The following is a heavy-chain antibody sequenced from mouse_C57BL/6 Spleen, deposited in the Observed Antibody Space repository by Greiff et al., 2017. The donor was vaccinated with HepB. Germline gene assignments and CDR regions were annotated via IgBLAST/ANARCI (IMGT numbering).Heavy chain of an antibody. CDR3: ARSGYDSGYGY. J-gene: IGHJ2*01. Sequence: QVQLQQSGAELVKPGASVKISCKASGYAFSSYWMNWVKQRPGKGLEWIGKIYPGDGDTNYNGKFKGKATLTADKSSSTAYMQLSSLTSEDSAVYFCARSGYDSGYGYWGQGTTLTASS. CDR1: GYAFSSYW. D-gene: IGHD1-1*01. V-gene: IGHV1-80*01. CDR2: IYPGDGDT.